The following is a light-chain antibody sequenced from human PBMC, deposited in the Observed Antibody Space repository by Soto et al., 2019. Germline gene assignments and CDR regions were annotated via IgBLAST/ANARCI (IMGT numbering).Light chain of an antibody. CDR1: QSINSN. J-gene: IGKJ5*01. CDR2: AAS. V-gene: IGKV3-15*01. Sequence: MTPSPATLSVTTWDRATLSCRASQSINSNLAWYQQQPGQAPRLLIYAASTRATAVPDRFSGSGSGTDFTLTITSLQSDDFAVYFCQQYTYWTITFGQGTRLAIK. CDR3: QQYTYWTIT.